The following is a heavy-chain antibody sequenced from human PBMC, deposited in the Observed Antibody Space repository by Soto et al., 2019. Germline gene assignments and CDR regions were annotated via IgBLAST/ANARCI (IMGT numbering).Heavy chain of an antibody. Sequence: QVQLVEAGGGLVKPGGSLRLSCAASGFTFSDYYMSWIRQAPGKGLEWVSYISSGGSYTNYADSVKGRFTISRDNAKNSLFLQMNSLRADDTAVYYCARDDTTCYVQSDYWGHGTLVTVSS. V-gene: IGHV3-11*06. CDR2: ISSGGSYT. D-gene: IGHD3-16*01. CDR3: ARDDTTCYVQSDY. CDR1: GFTFSDYY. J-gene: IGHJ4*01.